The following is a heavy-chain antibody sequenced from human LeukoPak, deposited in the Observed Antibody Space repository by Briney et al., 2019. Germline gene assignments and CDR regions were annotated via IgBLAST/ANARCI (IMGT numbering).Heavy chain of an antibody. V-gene: IGHV4-31*03. CDR1: GGSISSGGYY. D-gene: IGHD6-13*01. Sequence: NPSETLSLTCTVSGGSISSGGYYWSWIRQHPGKGLERIGYIYYSGSTYYNPSLKSRVTISIDTSKNQFSLKLSSVTAADTAVYYCARLQTPYRIAAAYYFDYWGQGTLVTVSS. CDR3: ARLQTPYRIAAAYYFDY. J-gene: IGHJ4*02. CDR2: IYYSGST.